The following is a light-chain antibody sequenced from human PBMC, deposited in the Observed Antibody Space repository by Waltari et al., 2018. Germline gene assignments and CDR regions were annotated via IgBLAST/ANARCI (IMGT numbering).Light chain of an antibody. CDR3: QQYYTYPLT. J-gene: IGKJ3*01. CDR1: QDISSY. Sequence: DIQMTQSPSSLSASIGDRVTITCRASQDISSYLAWFQQKPGKAPKTLIYGASSLHSGVSSKFSGSGSGTDFTLTITSLQPEDFATYYCQQYYTYPLTFGPGTKVGIK. CDR2: GAS. V-gene: IGKV1-16*02.